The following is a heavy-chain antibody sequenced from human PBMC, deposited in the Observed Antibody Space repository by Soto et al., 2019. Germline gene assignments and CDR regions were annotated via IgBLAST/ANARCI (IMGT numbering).Heavy chain of an antibody. CDR3: ARESHDILTGPPWVWYFDL. CDR1: GGSFSGYY. CDR2: INDRGSI. Sequence: QVQLQQWGAGPLRPLETLSLTCGVSGGSFSGYYWAWIRQSPGKGLEWIGEINDRGSINYNPSLKSRVSISVDTSKNHYSRNLRSVTAAATAVYYCARESHDILTGPPWVWYFDLWGRCTLVTVSS. D-gene: IGHD3-9*01. J-gene: IGHJ2*01. V-gene: IGHV4-34*01.